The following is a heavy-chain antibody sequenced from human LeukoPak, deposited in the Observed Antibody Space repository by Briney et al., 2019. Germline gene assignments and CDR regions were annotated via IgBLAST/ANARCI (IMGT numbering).Heavy chain of an antibody. D-gene: IGHD4-17*01. Sequence: SETLSLTCTVSGGSISSYYWSWIRQPPGKGLEWIGYIYYSGSTNYNPSLKSRVTISVDTSKNQFSLKLSSVTAADTAVYYRARRDTTVTFDYWGQGTLVTVSS. V-gene: IGHV4-59*08. CDR2: IYYSGST. J-gene: IGHJ4*02. CDR1: GGSISSYY. CDR3: ARRDTTVTFDY.